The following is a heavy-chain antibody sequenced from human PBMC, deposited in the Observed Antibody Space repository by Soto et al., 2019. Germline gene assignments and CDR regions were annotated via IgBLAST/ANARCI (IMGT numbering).Heavy chain of an antibody. Sequence: EVQLLESGGGLVQPGRSLRLSCAASGFTFSNYAMSWVRQAPGQGLDWVSAISGSGGTTYYADSVKGRFTISRDNSKNTRLLQMNSLRAEDAAVYYRAKFFVETGSNSGWPWSFHYGGQGTLVTVSS. D-gene: IGHD6-25*01. CDR2: ISGSGGTT. CDR3: AKFFVETGSNSGWPWSFHY. CDR1: GFTFSNYA. J-gene: IGHJ4*02. V-gene: IGHV3-23*01.